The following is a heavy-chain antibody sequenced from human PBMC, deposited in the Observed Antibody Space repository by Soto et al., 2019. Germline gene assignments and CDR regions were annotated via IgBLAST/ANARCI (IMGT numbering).Heavy chain of an antibody. J-gene: IGHJ6*02. CDR3: ARDTYCGGDCYSNLYYYYGMDV. V-gene: IGHV1-69*13. CDR2: IIPIFGAA. Sequence: SVKVSCKASGGTFSSYAISWVRQAPGQGLEWMGGIIPIFGAANYAQKFQGRVTITADESTSTAYMELSSLRSEDTAVYYCARDTYCGGDCYSNLYYYYGMDVWGQGTTVTVSS. CDR1: GGTFSSYA. D-gene: IGHD2-21*02.